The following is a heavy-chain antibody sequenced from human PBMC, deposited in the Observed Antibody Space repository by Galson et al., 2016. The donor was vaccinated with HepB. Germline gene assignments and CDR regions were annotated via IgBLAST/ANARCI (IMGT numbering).Heavy chain of an antibody. CDR2: ISPYNGNT. CDR1: GYTFSGHG. Sequence: SVKVSCKASGYTFSGHGIAWVRQAPRQGLEWMGYISPYNGNTDYAQNFQGRITMTTDASTSTAYMEVRSLKSDDTAVYYCARSGIIRVNWFDPWGQGTLVIVSS. CDR3: ARSGIIRVNWFDP. D-gene: IGHD3-10*01. J-gene: IGHJ5*02. V-gene: IGHV1-18*01.